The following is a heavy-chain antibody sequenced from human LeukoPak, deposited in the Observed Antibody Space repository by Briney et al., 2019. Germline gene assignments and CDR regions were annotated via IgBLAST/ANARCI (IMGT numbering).Heavy chain of an antibody. CDR3: AKYQAPYYYDSSGYYCYFDY. CDR2: ISGSGGSA. D-gene: IGHD3-22*01. J-gene: IGHJ4*02. CDR1: GFTFSSYA. Sequence: PGGSLRLSCAASGFTFSSYAMSWVRQAPGKGLEWVSAISGSGGSAYYADSVKGRFTISRDNSKNTLYLQMNSLRAEDTAVYYCAKYQAPYYYDSSGYYCYFDYWGQGTLVTVSS. V-gene: IGHV3-23*01.